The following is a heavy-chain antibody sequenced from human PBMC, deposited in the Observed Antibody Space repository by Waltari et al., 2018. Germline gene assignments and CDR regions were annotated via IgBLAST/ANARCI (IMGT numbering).Heavy chain of an antibody. CDR2: ISGSGGST. CDR3: AKLGLNIVVVPAASFDY. CDR1: GFTFSSYA. D-gene: IGHD2-2*01. Sequence: EVQLLESGGGLVQPGGSLRLSCAASGFTFSSYAMSWVRQAPGKGLEWVSAISGSGGSTYYADSVKGRFTISRDNSKNTLYLQMNSLRAEDTAVYYCAKLGLNIVVVPAASFDYWGQGTLVTVSS. V-gene: IGHV3-23*01. J-gene: IGHJ4*02.